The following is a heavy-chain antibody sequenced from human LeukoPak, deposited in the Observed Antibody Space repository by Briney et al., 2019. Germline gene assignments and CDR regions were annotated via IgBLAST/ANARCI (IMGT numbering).Heavy chain of an antibody. V-gene: IGHV1-3*03. J-gene: IGHJ4*02. Sequence: GASVKVSCKASGYTFTNYAIHWVRQAPGQRLEWMGWINAGNGNTKYSQEFQGRVSITRDTSASTAYMELSSLRSEDMAVYYCARGHIAAAGIGYWGQGTLVTVSS. CDR1: GYTFTNYA. CDR2: INAGNGNT. D-gene: IGHD6-13*01. CDR3: ARGHIAAAGIGY.